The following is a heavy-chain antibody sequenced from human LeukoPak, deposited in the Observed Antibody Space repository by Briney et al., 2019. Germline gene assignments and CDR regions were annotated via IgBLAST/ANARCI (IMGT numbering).Heavy chain of an antibody. V-gene: IGHV1-2*02. CDR3: ASGTTDIVVVPATLRNYYFDY. D-gene: IGHD2-2*01. J-gene: IGHJ4*02. Sequence: ASVKVSCKASGYTFTGYYMHWVRQAPGQGLEWMGWINPNSGGTNYAQKFQGRVTMTRNTSINTAYMELSRLRSEDTAVYYCASGTTDIVVVPATLRNYYFDYWGQGTLVTVSS. CDR1: GYTFTGYY. CDR2: INPNSGGT.